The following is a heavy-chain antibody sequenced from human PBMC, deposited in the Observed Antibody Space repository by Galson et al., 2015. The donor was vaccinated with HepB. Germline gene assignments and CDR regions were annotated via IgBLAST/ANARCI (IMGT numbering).Heavy chain of an antibody. D-gene: IGHD6-19*01. J-gene: IGHJ4*02. CDR1: GFTFSSYW. Sequence: SLRLSCAASGFTFSSYWMSWVRQAPGKGLEWVAHIKQDGSEKYSVDSATGRFTISRDNAKNSLYLQMNSLRAEVTAVYYCERDIGSGWYGYWGQGTLVTVSS. CDR3: ERDIGSGWYGY. V-gene: IGHV3-7*03. CDR2: IKQDGSEK.